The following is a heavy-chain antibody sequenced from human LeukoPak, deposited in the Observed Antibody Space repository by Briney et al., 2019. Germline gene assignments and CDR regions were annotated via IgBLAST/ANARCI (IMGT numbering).Heavy chain of an antibody. Sequence: GGSLRLSCAASGFTFSSYAMSWVRQAPGKGLEWVSAISGSGGSTYYADSVKGRFTISRDNSKNTPYLQMNSLRAEDTAVYYCALAARPAYYYYYMDVWGKGTTVTVSS. CDR1: GFTFSSYA. CDR3: ALAARPAYYYYYMDV. J-gene: IGHJ6*03. CDR2: ISGSGGST. D-gene: IGHD6-6*01. V-gene: IGHV3-23*01.